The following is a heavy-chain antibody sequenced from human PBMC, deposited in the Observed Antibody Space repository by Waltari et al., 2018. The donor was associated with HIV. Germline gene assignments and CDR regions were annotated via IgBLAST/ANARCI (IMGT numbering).Heavy chain of an antibody. CDR1: GGSISSSRYY. V-gene: IGHV4-39*01. CDR3: ATNSGAFDY. CDR2: IYYSGST. Sequence: QLQLQESGPGLVTPSETLSLTCPVSGGSISSSRYYWGWIRQPPGKGLEWIVSIYYSGSTYYNPSLKSRVTISVDTSKNQFSLKLSSVTAADTAVYYCATNSGAFDYWGQGTMVTVSS. D-gene: IGHD6-19*01. J-gene: IGHJ4*02.